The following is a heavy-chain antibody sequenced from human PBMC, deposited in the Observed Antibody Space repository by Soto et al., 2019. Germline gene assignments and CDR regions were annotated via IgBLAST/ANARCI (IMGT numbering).Heavy chain of an antibody. CDR3: ARNAGYNYGY. Sequence: PGGSLRLSCAASGFSFSSYSMHWVRQAPGKGLVWVSRIISDGRTTDYADSVKGRFTISRDNAKNTLYLQMNNLRAEDTAVYYCARNAGYNYGYWGQGTPVTVSS. CDR2: IISDGRTT. CDR1: GFSFSSYS. V-gene: IGHV3-74*01. J-gene: IGHJ4*02. D-gene: IGHD5-18*01.